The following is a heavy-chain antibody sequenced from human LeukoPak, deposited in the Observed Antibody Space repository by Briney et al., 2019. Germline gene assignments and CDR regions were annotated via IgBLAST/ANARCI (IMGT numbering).Heavy chain of an antibody. CDR3: TRQQASSGWYDY. Sequence: GGSVRLSCAVSGFTFSGSAMHWVGQAAGKGLDWVGRIRSKANSYATAYAASVKGRFTISRDDSKNTTYLQMNSLKTEDTAVYYCTRQQASSGWYDYWGQGTLVTVSS. CDR1: GFTFSGSA. CDR2: IRSKANSYAT. J-gene: IGHJ4*02. V-gene: IGHV3-73*01. D-gene: IGHD6-19*01.